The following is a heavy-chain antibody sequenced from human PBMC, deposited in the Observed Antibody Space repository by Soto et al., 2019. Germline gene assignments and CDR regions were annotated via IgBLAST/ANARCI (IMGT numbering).Heavy chain of an antibody. D-gene: IGHD6-19*01. CDR3: SKDVVTDDWRVGVPGADY. CDR1: GFTFSSYG. J-gene: IGHJ4*02. Sequence: EVHLLESGGGLVPPGGSLRLSCAGSGFTFSSYGLSWVRQAPGKGLEWVSGISGSGGSAYHADSVKGHFTISRNNSKNTVYLQMNSLRAEDTAVYYCSKDVVTDDWRVGVPGADYWGQGTLVTVSS. CDR2: ISGSGGSA. V-gene: IGHV3-23*01.